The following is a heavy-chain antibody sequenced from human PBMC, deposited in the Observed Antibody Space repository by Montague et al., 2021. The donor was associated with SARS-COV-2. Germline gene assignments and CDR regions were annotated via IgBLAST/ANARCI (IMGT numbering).Heavy chain of an antibody. Sequence: SETLSLTCTVSGVSVTDYYWSWIGQPPGKRLEWVGDVLYNKGTNFNPSLKSRVAISVDTSKNQFSLRLTSVTAADTAFYYYVRHPHYDGLNGTPDFWDQGTLVTVSS. CDR3: VRHPHYDGLNGTPDF. J-gene: IGHJ4*02. CDR1: GVSVTDYY. CDR2: VLYNKGT. V-gene: IGHV4-59*08. D-gene: IGHD3-9*01.